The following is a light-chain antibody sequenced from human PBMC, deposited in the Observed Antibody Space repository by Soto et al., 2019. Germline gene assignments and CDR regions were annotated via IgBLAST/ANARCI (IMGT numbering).Light chain of an antibody. CDR1: QNVNKNY. V-gene: IGKV3-20*01. J-gene: IGKJ3*01. CDR3: QQYGTSPFI. Sequence: EIVLTQSPDTLSLSPGERATLSCRASQNVNKNYLAWYQQKPGHAPRLLIFGASSRATGIPDRFSGSGSGTDFTLTISRLEPEDFAVYYCQQYGTSPFIFGPGTRVDI. CDR2: GAS.